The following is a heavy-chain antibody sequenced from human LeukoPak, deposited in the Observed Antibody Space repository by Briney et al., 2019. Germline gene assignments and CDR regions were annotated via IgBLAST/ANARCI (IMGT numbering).Heavy chain of an antibody. CDR3: ARVLGYCSGGSCYGCDY. D-gene: IGHD2-15*01. V-gene: IGHV5-51*01. J-gene: IGHJ4*02. CDR2: IYPGDSDT. Sequence: GESLKISCKGSGYSFTSYWIGWVRQMPGKGLEWMGIIYPGDSDTRYSPSFQGQVTISADKSISTAYLQWSSLKASDTATYYCARVLGYCSGGSCYGCDYWGQGTLVTVSS. CDR1: GYSFTSYW.